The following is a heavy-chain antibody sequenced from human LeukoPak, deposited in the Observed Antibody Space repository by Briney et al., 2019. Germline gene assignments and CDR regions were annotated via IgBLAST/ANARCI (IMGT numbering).Heavy chain of an antibody. Sequence: SETLSLTCAVSGGSFNSYCWSWIRQPPGKGLEWIGYIYSTGSTNYNPSLSSRVSISIDTSKNQFSLKLTSVTAADAAVYYCAKVGAVADTQGMGYFDYWGQGTLVTVSS. D-gene: IGHD6-19*01. CDR1: GGSFNSYC. V-gene: IGHV4-59*01. J-gene: IGHJ4*02. CDR3: AKVGAVADTQGMGYFDY. CDR2: IYSTGST.